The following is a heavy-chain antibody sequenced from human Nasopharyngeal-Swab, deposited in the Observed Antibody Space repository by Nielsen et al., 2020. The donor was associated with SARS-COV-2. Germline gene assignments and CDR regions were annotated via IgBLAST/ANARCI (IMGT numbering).Heavy chain of an antibody. D-gene: IGHD1-26*01. Sequence: GGSLRLSCAASGFTFSSYSMNWVRQAPGKGLEWVSSISSSSSYIYYADSVKGRFTISRDNAKNSLYLQMNSLRAEDTAVYYCAREAPPRKGGSHYYYYYYMDVWGKGTTVTVSS. CDR3: AREAPPRKGGSHYYYYYYMDV. CDR2: ISSSSSYI. J-gene: IGHJ6*03. V-gene: IGHV3-21*01. CDR1: GFTFSSYS.